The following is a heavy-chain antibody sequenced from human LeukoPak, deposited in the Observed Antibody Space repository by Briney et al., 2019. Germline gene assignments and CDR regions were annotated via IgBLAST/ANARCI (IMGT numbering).Heavy chain of an antibody. D-gene: IGHD6-19*01. CDR2: IYYSGST. CDR1: GGSISSSSYY. Sequence: PSETLSLACTVSGGSISSSSYYWGWIRQPPGKGLEWIGSIYYSGSTYYNPSLKSRVTISVDTSKNQFSLKLSSVTAADTAVYYCARANFIAVAGRARLDYFDYWGQGTLVTVSS. J-gene: IGHJ4*02. V-gene: IGHV4-39*07. CDR3: ARANFIAVAGRARLDYFDY.